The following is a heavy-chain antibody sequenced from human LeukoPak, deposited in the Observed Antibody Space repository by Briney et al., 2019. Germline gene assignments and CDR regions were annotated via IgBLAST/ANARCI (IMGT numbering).Heavy chain of an antibody. CDR2: IKSKTDGGTT. V-gene: IGHV3-15*01. Sequence: GGSLRLSCAASGFTFSNAWLSWVRQAPGKGLEWVGRIKSKTDGGTTDYAAPVKGRFTISRDDSKNTLYLQMYSLKTEDAAVYYCTTYLIAAADYWGQGTLVTVSS. CDR3: TTYLIAAADY. J-gene: IGHJ4*02. CDR1: GFTFSNAW. D-gene: IGHD6-13*01.